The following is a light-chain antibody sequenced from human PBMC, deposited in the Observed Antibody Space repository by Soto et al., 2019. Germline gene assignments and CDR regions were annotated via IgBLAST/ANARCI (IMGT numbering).Light chain of an antibody. CDR3: QQYGRSPA. Sequence: EFVLTQSPGTLSLSPGERATLSCRASQIVTSSYLAWYQQKPGQAPRLLIYGASSRATGIPDRFSGSGSGTDFTLTISRLEPEDFAVYYCQQYGRSPAFGGGTKVEIK. J-gene: IGKJ4*01. V-gene: IGKV3-20*01. CDR1: QIVTSSY. CDR2: GAS.